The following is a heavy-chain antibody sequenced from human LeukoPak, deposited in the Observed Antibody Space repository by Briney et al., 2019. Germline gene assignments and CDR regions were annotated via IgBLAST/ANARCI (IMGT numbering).Heavy chain of an antibody. J-gene: IGHJ4*02. CDR3: GRGRGSYIDY. Sequence: GGSLRLSCAASGFTFSSYDMHWVRQAPGKGLEWVSVIGTAGDTFYPGSVKGRFTISRENAERSLYLQMNSLTDGDTAVYYCGRGRGSYIDYWGQGTLVTVSS. D-gene: IGHD3-16*01. CDR2: IGTAGDT. CDR1: GFTFSSYD. V-gene: IGHV3-13*01.